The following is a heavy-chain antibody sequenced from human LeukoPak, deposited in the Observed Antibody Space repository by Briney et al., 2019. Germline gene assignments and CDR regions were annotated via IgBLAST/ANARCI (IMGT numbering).Heavy chain of an antibody. Sequence: GGSLRLSCAASGFTFSSYAMSWVRQAPGKGLEWVSAISSSGISTYYADSVKGRFTISRDNSKNTLYLQMNSLRAEDTAVYYCAKDPKSYYGSGGYPYYFDYWGQGTLVTVSS. CDR1: GFTFSSYA. J-gene: IGHJ4*02. V-gene: IGHV3-23*01. CDR3: AKDPKSYYGSGGYPYYFDY. D-gene: IGHD3-10*01. CDR2: ISSSGIST.